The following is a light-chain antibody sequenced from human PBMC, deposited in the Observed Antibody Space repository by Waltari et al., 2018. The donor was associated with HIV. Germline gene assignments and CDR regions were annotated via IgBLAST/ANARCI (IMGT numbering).Light chain of an antibody. CDR1: QSISSW. CDR2: KAS. CDR3: QQYNSYPYT. V-gene: IGKV1-5*03. Sequence: DIQMTQSPSTLSASVGDRVTITCRASQSISSWVAWYQQKPGKAPNLLIYKASSLESGVPTRFSGSGSGTEFTLTISSLQADDFATYYCQQYNSYPYTFGQGTKLEIK. J-gene: IGKJ2*01.